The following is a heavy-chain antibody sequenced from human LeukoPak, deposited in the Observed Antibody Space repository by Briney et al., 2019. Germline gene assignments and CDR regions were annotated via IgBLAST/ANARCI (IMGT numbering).Heavy chain of an antibody. CDR1: GGSVSSYY. V-gene: IGHV4-59*08. CDR3: ARHFAYSSSSYFDY. CDR2: VYYTGST. J-gene: IGHJ4*02. D-gene: IGHD6-6*01. Sequence: PSETLSLTCSVSGGSVSSYYWSWIRQPPGKGLEWTGYVYYTGSTNYNPSLKSRVTMFEDKSKNQFSLRLSSVTVADTAVYYCARHFAYSSSSYFDYWGQGSLVTVSS.